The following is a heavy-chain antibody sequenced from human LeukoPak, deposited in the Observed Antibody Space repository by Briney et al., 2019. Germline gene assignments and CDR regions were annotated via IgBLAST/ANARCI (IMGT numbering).Heavy chain of an antibody. CDR3: TRDRFQVRGPSGYYYYYMDV. CDR1: GFTFGDYA. V-gene: IGHV3-49*04. CDR2: IRSKAYGGTT. Sequence: PGGSLRLSCTASGFTFGDYAMSWVRQAPGKGLEWVGFIRSKAYGGTTEYAASVKGRFTISRDDSKSIAYLRMNSLKTEDTAVYYCTRDRFQVRGPSGYYYYYMDVWGKGTTVTISS. D-gene: IGHD3-10*01. J-gene: IGHJ6*03.